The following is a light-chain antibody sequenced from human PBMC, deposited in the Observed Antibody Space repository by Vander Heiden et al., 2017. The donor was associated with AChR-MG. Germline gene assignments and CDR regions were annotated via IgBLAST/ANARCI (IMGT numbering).Light chain of an antibody. J-gene: IGLJ1*01. CDR1: ALPKQY. Sequence: SYELPQPPSVSVSPGQTARITCSGDALPKQYAYWYQQKPGQAPVLVIYKDSERPSGIPERFSGSSSGTTVTLTISGVQAEDEAEYYCQSADSSGTYQVFGTGTKVTVL. CDR2: KDS. CDR3: QSADSSGTYQV. V-gene: IGLV3-25*03.